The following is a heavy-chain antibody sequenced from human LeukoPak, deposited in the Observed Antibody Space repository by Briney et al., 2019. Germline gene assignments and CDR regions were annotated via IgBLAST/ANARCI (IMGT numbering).Heavy chain of an antibody. CDR1: GFTFSSYA. Sequence: GGSLRLSCAASGFTFSSYAMSWVRQAPGKGLEWVSAISGSGGSTYYADSVKGRFTISRDNSKNTLYLQMNSLRAEDTAVYYCAKVLCSSTSCYDVLRFFDAFDIWGQGTMVTVSS. CDR2: ISGSGGST. D-gene: IGHD2-2*01. V-gene: IGHV3-23*01. CDR3: AKVLCSSTSCYDVLRFFDAFDI. J-gene: IGHJ3*02.